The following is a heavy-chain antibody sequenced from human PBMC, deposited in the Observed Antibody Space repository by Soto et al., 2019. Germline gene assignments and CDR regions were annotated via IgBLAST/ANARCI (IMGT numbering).Heavy chain of an antibody. Sequence: GGSLRLSCAASGFTFSSYAMSWVRQAPGKGLEWVSAISGSGGSTYYADSVKGRFTISRDNSKNTLYLQMTSLRAEDTAVYYCGKDQRQWLEYYFDYWGQGTLVTVSS. J-gene: IGHJ4*02. CDR2: ISGSGGST. V-gene: IGHV3-23*01. D-gene: IGHD6-19*01. CDR3: GKDQRQWLEYYFDY. CDR1: GFTFSSYA.